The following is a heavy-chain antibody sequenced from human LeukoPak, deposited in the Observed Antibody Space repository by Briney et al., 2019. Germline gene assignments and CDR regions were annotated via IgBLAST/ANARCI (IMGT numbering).Heavy chain of an antibody. Sequence: PGGSLRLSCAASGFTFSSYGMSWVRQAPGKGLEWVSAISGSGGSTYYADSVKGRFTISRDNSKNTLYLQMNSLRAEDTAVYYCAKATDYGAYYYYMDVWGKGTTVTVSS. D-gene: IGHD4-17*01. J-gene: IGHJ6*03. CDR3: AKATDYGAYYYYMDV. V-gene: IGHV3-23*01. CDR2: ISGSGGST. CDR1: GFTFSSYG.